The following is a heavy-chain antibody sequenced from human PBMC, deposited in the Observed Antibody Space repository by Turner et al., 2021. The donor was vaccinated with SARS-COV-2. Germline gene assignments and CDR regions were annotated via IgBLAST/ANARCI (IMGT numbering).Heavy chain of an antibody. D-gene: IGHD1-1*01. V-gene: IGHV4-59*08. CDR3: ARHRDATRGYDHGMNV. CDR2: FYRTGSI. CDR1: GGSISATS. J-gene: IGHJ6*02. Sequence: PGLVRLPETLSLTCPVSGGSISATSWSWIRQSPRRGLEWIGYFYRTGSIDYNPTLRSRVTMSVDTSKNQLALNLSSMTAADTAVYNCARHRDATRGYDHGMNVWGQGTAVIVS.